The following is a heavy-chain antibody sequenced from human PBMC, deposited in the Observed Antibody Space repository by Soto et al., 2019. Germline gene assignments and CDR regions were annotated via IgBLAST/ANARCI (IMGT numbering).Heavy chain of an antibody. V-gene: IGHV4-30-4*01. J-gene: IGHJ5*02. Sequence: PSETLSLTCTVSGGSISSGDYYWSWIRQPPGKGLEWIGYIYYSGSTHYNPSLKSRVTISVDTSKNQFSLRLTSVTAADTAVYYCARLGAYYQSLDPWGPGTLVTVSS. CDR3: ARLGAYYQSLDP. CDR2: IYYSGST. CDR1: GGSISSGDYY. D-gene: IGHD3-22*01.